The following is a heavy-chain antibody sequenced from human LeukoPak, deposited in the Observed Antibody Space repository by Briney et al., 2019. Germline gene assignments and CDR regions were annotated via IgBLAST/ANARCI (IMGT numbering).Heavy chain of an antibody. J-gene: IGHJ4*02. V-gene: IGHV4-39*07. CDR2: IYYNGST. D-gene: IGHD1-26*01. Sequence: PSETLSLTCTVSGGSISSSSYYWGWIRQPPGKGLEWIGSIYYNGSTYYNPSLKSRVTISVDTSKNQFSLKLSSVTAADTAVYYCARGRGSSYWGQGTLVTVSS. CDR3: ARGRGSSY. CDR1: GGSISSSSYY.